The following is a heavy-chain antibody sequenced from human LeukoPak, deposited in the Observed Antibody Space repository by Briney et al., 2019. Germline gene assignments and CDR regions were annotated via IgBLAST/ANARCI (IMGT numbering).Heavy chain of an antibody. D-gene: IGHD3-22*01. CDR3: ARQKAITMIVVVPDACDI. CDR2: IYYSGST. V-gene: IGHV4-39*01. Sequence: SETLSLTCTVSGGSISSSSYYWGWIRQPPGKGLEWIGSIYYSGSTYYNPSLKSRVTIYVDTSKNQFSLKLSSVTAADTAVYYCARQKAITMIVVVPDACDIWGQGTMVTVSS. CDR1: GGSISSSSYY. J-gene: IGHJ3*02.